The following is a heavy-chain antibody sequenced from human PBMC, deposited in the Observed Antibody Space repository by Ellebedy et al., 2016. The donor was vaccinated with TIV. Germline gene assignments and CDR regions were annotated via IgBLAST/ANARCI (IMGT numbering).Heavy chain of an antibody. D-gene: IGHD1-26*01. V-gene: IGHV1-69*04. CDR3: ARGPPKWEVPLDLDY. CDR2: IIPIVGIT. Sequence: SVKVSCKASGGTLRRYGISWVRQAPGLGLEWMGRIIPIVGITIYTQKFQDRVTITEDNFTNTVYMEMSSLTSEDTAVYYCARGPPKWEVPLDLDYWGQGTLVIVSS. CDR1: GGTLRRYG. J-gene: IGHJ4*02.